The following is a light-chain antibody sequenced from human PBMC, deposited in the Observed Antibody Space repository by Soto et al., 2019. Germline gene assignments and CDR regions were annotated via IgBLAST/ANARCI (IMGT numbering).Light chain of an antibody. J-gene: IGKJ2*01. Sequence: DIVLTQSPATLSLSPGERATLSCRASQSVSSYLAWYQQKPGQALRLLIYDASNRATGIPARFSGSGSGTDFTRTISSLEPEDFAVYYCQQRSNWPGYTFGQGTKLVIK. CDR2: DAS. V-gene: IGKV3-11*01. CDR1: QSVSSY. CDR3: QQRSNWPGYT.